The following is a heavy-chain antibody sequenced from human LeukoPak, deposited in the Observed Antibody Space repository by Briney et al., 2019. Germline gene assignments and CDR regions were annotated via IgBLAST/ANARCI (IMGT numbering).Heavy chain of an antibody. V-gene: IGHV4-30-4*01. J-gene: IGHJ6*02. D-gene: IGHD3-10*01. Sequence: PSQTLSLTCTVSGGSVSSADYHWSWIRQPPGKGLEWIGYIFYTGSTDYNPSLKSRVTISVDTSKNQFSLRLSSVTAADTAVYYCARDSLLWFGELFSVVYYYYYGMDVWGQGTTVTVSS. CDR3: ARDSLLWFGELFSVVYYYYYGMDV. CDR2: IFYTGST. CDR1: GGSVSSADYH.